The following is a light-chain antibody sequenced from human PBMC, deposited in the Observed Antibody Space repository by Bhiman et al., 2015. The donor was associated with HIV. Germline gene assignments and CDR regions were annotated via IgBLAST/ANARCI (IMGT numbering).Light chain of an antibody. CDR1: SSNIGAGYD. CDR2: GNN. Sequence: QSVLTQPPSVSGAPGQRVTISCTGSSSNIGAGYDVHWYQQLPGKAPKLLIFGNNNRPSGVPERFSGSKSAASASLTISELQTEDEADYYCCSFTGDTHLYVFGSGTTVTVL. CDR3: CSFTGDTHLYV. J-gene: IGLJ1*01. V-gene: IGLV1-40*01.